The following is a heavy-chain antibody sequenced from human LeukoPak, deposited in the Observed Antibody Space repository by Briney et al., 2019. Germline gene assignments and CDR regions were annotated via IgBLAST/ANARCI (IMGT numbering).Heavy chain of an antibody. CDR2: ISSSGSTI. Sequence: GGSLRLSCAASGFTFSSYEMNWVRQAPGKGLEWVSYISSSGSTIYHADSVKGRFTISRDNSKNTLYLQMNSLRAEDTAVYYCAKDGGVRGPDYYYYMDVWGKGTTVTISS. D-gene: IGHD3-10*01. J-gene: IGHJ6*03. V-gene: IGHV3-48*03. CDR3: AKDGGVRGPDYYYYMDV. CDR1: GFTFSSYE.